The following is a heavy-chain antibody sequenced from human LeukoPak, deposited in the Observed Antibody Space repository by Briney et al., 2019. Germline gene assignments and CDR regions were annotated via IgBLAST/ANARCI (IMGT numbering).Heavy chain of an antibody. J-gene: IGHJ5*02. CDR3: ARDRQWELLLGGLTNWFDP. CDR1: GFTFSSYW. V-gene: IGHV3-7*01. CDR2: IKQDGSEK. Sequence: PGGSLRLSCAASGFTFSSYWMSWVRQAPGKGLEWVANIKQDGSEKYYVDSVKGRFTISRDNAKNSLYLQMNSLRAEDTAVYYCARDRQWELLLGGLTNWFDPWGQGTLVTVSS. D-gene: IGHD1-26*01.